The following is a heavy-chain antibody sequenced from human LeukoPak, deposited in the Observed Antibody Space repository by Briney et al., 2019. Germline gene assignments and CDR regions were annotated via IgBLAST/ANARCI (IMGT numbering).Heavy chain of an antibody. V-gene: IGHV3-23*01. CDR1: GFTFDNSD. D-gene: IGHD1-26*01. J-gene: IGHJ4*02. CDR3: VKHSGIWSF. CDR2: ISGTGDRT. Sequence: PGGSLRLSCAASGFTFDNSDMTWVRQAPGKGPEWLSCISGTGDRTYYADSVRGRFTISRDNSKNMLYLQMTSLRVEDTATYYCVKHSGIWSFWGRGTLDAVSS.